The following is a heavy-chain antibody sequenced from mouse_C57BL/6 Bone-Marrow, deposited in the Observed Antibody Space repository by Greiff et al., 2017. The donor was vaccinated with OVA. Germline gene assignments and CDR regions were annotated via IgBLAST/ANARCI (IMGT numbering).Heavy chain of an antibody. J-gene: IGHJ3*01. Sequence: QVQLQQPGAELVMPGASVKLSCKASGYTFTSYWMHWVKQRPGQGLEWIGEIDPSDSYTNYNQKFKGKSTLTVDKSSSTAYMQLSSLTSEDSAVYYCARDGSSHFAYWGQGTLVIVSA. CDR1: GYTFTSYW. V-gene: IGHV1-69*01. CDR2: IDPSDSYT. CDR3: ARDGSSHFAY. D-gene: IGHD1-1*01.